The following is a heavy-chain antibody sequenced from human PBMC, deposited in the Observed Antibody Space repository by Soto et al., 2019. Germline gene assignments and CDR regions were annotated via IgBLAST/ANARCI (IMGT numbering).Heavy chain of an antibody. V-gene: IGHV6-1*01. J-gene: IGHJ4*02. CDR1: GDSVSSNSAA. D-gene: IGHD3-9*01. CDR2: TYYRSKWYN. CDR3: ARNLMDYDILTGYYMAYYFDY. Sequence: SQTLSLTCAISGDSVSSNSAAWNWIRQTPSRGLEWLGKTYYRSKWYNEYAESVKSRITINPDTSKNQFSLQLNSVAPEDTAVYYCARNLMDYDILTGYYMAYYFDYWGQGTLVTVSS.